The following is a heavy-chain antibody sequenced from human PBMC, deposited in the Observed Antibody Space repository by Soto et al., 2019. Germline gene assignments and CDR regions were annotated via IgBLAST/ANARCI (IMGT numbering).Heavy chain of an antibody. CDR3: AREMVRGVGSDY. V-gene: IGHV1-18*01. CDR2: ISTYNGNT. D-gene: IGHD3-10*01. J-gene: IGHJ4*02. CDR1: GYTFTSYG. Sequence: GASVKVSSKASGYTFTSYGISWVRQAPGQGLEWMGWISTYNGNTKYAQKLQGRVTMTTDTSTSTAYMELRSLRSDDTAVFYCAREMVRGVGSDYWGQGTLVTVSS.